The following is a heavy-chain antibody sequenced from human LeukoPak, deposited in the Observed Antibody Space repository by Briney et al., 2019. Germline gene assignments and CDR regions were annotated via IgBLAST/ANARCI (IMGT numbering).Heavy chain of an antibody. CDR1: GGTXSTSA. CDR3: ARGLGDSSGYYFSDN. V-gene: IGHV1-69*13. CDR2: IIPIFGTG. J-gene: IGHJ4*02. D-gene: IGHD3-22*01. Sequence: ASVKVSCKTSGGTXSTSAISWVRRAPGQGLEWMGGIIPIFGTGNYAQKFQGRVTITADELTSTAYMELSSLTSEDTAVYYCARGLGDSSGYYFSDNWGQGTLVTVSS.